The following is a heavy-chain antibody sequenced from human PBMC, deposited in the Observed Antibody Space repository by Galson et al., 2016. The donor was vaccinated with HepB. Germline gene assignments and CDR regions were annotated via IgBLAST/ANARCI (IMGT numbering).Heavy chain of an antibody. CDR1: GLTFGSYT. Sequence: SLRLSCAASGLTFGSYTMTWVRQAPGKGLEWVSAITSSGSLTYYADSVKGRFTISRDNAKKSLYLQMNSLRAEDTAVYYGASSYGIRSGTTVYGMDVWGQGNTVNFSS. D-gene: IGHD1-1*01. CDR3: ASSYGIRSGTTVYGMDV. CDR2: ITSSGSLT. V-gene: IGHV3-21*01. J-gene: IGHJ6*02.